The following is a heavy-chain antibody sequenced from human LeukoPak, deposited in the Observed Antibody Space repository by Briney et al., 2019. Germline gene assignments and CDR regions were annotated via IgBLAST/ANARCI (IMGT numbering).Heavy chain of an antibody. J-gene: IGHJ4*02. CDR3: ASRPGADIGPLDY. V-gene: IGHV3-23*01. CDR1: GFSFSSYA. Sequence: GGSLRLSCAASGFSFSSYAMSWVRQAPGKGLEWVSSISGSDSRTYYADSVKGRFTISRDNSKNTLYLQMNSLRADETAVYYCASRPGADIGPLDYWGQGTLVTVSP. CDR2: ISGSDSRT. D-gene: IGHD2-2*01.